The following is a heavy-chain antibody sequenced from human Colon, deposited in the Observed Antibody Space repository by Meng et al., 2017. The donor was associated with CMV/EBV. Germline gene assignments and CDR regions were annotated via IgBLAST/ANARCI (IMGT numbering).Heavy chain of an antibody. CDR3: ATSKRSP. CDR1: GYTFTGYY. Sequence: SVKVSCKASGYTFTGYYTHWVRQAPGQGLEWMGCITPNNADTNYAQKFQGRVTMTRDTSINTAYMELSNLRSDDTAVYYCATSKRSPWGQGTLVTVSS. J-gene: IGHJ5*02. V-gene: IGHV1-2*02. CDR2: ITPNNADT.